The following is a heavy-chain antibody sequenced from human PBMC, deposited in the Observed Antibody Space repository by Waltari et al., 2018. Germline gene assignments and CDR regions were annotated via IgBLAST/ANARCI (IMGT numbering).Heavy chain of an antibody. CDR1: GYTLTELS. CDR3: ATPPQGMTPNAFDI. J-gene: IGHJ3*02. V-gene: IGHV1-24*01. Sequence: QVQLVQSGAEVKKPGASVKVSCKVSGYTLTELSMHWVRQAPGKGLEWMGGCDPEDGETTYAQKFQGRVTMTEDTSTDTAYMELSSLRSEDTAVYYCATPPQGMTPNAFDIWGQGTMVTVSS. CDR2: CDPEDGET. D-gene: IGHD3-10*01.